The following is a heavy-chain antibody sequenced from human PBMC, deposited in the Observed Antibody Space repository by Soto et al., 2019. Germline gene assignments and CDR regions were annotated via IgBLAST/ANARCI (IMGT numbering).Heavy chain of an antibody. CDR1: GYTFTSYG. Sequence: GASVKVSCKASGYTFTSYGISWVRQAPGQGLEWMGWISAYNGNTNYAQKLQGRVTMTTDTSTSTAYMELRSLRSDDTAVYYCARVGYCTNGVCYNGDDPWGQGTLVTVSS. CDR2: ISAYNGNT. D-gene: IGHD2-8*01. CDR3: ARVGYCTNGVCYNGDDP. J-gene: IGHJ5*02. V-gene: IGHV1-18*04.